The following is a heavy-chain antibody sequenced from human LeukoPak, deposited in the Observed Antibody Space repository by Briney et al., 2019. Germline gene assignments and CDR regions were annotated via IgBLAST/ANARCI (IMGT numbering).Heavy chain of an antibody. CDR1: GYIFTGYY. Sequence: ASVKVSCKPSGYIFTGYYMHWVRQAPGQGLEWMGWINPNSGGTNYAQKFQGRVTMTRDTSISTAYMELSRLRSDDTAVYYCAREQGRSMVRGVITNYWGQGTLVTVSS. CDR2: INPNSGGT. J-gene: IGHJ4*02. V-gene: IGHV1-2*02. CDR3: AREQGRSMVRGVITNY. D-gene: IGHD3-10*01.